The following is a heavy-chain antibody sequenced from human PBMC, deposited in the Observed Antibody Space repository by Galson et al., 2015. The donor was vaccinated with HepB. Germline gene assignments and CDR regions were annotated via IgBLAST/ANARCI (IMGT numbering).Heavy chain of an antibody. CDR2: ISGSGGST. CDR3: AKVGPRLLLWFGELFPFVYY. CDR1: GFTFSSYA. D-gene: IGHD3-10*01. J-gene: IGHJ4*02. Sequence: SLRLSCAASGFTFSSYAMSWVRQAPGKGLEWVSAISGSGGSTYYADSVKGRFTISRDNSKNTLYLQMNSLRAEDTAVYYCAKVGPRLLLWFGELFPFVYYWGQGTLVTVSS. V-gene: IGHV3-23*01.